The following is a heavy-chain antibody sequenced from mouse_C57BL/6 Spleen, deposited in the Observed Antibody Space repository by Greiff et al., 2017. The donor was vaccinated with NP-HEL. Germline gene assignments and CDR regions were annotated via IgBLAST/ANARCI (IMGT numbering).Heavy chain of an antibody. CDR3: ARGDGNYYAWFAY. CDR2: ISSGSSTI. V-gene: IGHV5-17*01. J-gene: IGHJ3*01. CDR1: GFTFSDYG. Sequence: EVKVVESGGGLVKPGGSLKLSCAASGFTFSDYGMHWVRQAPEKGLEWVAYISSGSSTIYYADTVKGRFTISRDNAKNTLCLQMTSLRSEDTAMYYCARGDGNYYAWFAYWGQGTLVTVSA. D-gene: IGHD2-1*01.